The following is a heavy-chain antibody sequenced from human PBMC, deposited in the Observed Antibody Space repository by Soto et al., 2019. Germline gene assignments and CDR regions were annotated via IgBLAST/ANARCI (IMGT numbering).Heavy chain of an antibody. J-gene: IGHJ4*02. Sequence: GGSLRLSCAASGFTFSSYAMSWVRQAPGKGLEWVSTISDSGGGTYYADSVKGRFTISRDNSKNTVDLQMNSLRAEDTAVYYCAKLGQWLERPFDYWGQGTLVTVSS. D-gene: IGHD6-19*01. CDR1: GFTFSSYA. V-gene: IGHV3-23*01. CDR3: AKLGQWLERPFDY. CDR2: ISDSGGGT.